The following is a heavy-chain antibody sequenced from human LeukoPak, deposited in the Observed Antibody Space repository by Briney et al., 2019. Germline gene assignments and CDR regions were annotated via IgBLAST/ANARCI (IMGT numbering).Heavy chain of an antibody. CDR2: FDPEDGET. J-gene: IGHJ4*02. CDR3: ATALGRSSQS. Sequence: GAPVKVSCKVSGYTLTELSMHWVRQAPGKGPEWMGGFDPEDGETIYAQKFQGRVTMTEDTSTDTAYMELSNLRSEDTAVYYCATALGRSSQSWGQGTLVTVSS. V-gene: IGHV1-24*01. D-gene: IGHD6-19*01. CDR1: GYTLTELS.